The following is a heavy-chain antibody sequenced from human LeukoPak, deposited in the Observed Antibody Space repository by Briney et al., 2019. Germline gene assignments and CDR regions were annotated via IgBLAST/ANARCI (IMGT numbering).Heavy chain of an antibody. CDR1: GFTFSAYA. V-gene: IGHV3-23*05. CDR2: IGSDNKP. Sequence: GGSLRLSCEASGFTFSAYAMTWVRQAPGKGLEWVSSIGSDNKPHYSESVKGRFTISRDNSKNTLYLQMNSLRAEDTAVYYCARSFNGAYFDYWGQGTLVTVSS. CDR3: ARSFNGAYFDY. D-gene: IGHD3-10*01. J-gene: IGHJ4*02.